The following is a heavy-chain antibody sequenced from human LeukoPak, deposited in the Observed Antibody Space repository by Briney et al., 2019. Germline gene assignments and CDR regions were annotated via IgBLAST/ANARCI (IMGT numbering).Heavy chain of an antibody. Sequence: SETLSLTCTVSGGSISSSSYYWGWIRQPPGKGLEWTGSIYYSGSTYYNPSLKSRVTISVDTSKNQFSLKLSPVTAADTAVYYCARRYSSSWYAPYYYYYMDVWGKGTTVTVSS. CDR2: IYYSGST. CDR3: ARRYSSSWYAPYYYYYMDV. D-gene: IGHD6-13*01. CDR1: GGSISSSSYY. J-gene: IGHJ6*03. V-gene: IGHV4-39*01.